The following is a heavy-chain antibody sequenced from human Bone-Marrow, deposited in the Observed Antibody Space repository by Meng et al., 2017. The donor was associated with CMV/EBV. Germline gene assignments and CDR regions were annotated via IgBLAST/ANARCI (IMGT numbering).Heavy chain of an antibody. D-gene: IGHD2-21*01. CDR2: ISSSSSSI. Sequence: GGSLRLSCAASGFTLSSYSMNWVRQAPGKGLEWVSYISSSSSSIYYADSVKGRFTISRDNAKNSLYLQMNSLRAEDTAVYYCAVLAYCGGDCYSWGQGPLVPVPS. CDR1: GFTLSSYS. V-gene: IGHV3-48*04. CDR3: AVLAYCGGDCYS. J-gene: IGHJ5*02.